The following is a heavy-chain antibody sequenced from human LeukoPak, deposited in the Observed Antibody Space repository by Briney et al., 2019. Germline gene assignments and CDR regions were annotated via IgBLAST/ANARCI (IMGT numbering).Heavy chain of an antibody. V-gene: IGHV3-23*01. J-gene: IGHJ4*02. CDR3: ARDFYDTSGYYYDY. CDR1: GFTFSSYG. Sequence: GGSLRLSCAASGFTFSSYGMSWVRQAPGKGLEWVSAISGSGGSTYHADSVKGRFTISRDNAKNSLYLQMNSLRAEDTAVYYCARDFYDTSGYYYDYWGQGTLVTVSS. CDR2: ISGSGGST. D-gene: IGHD3-22*01.